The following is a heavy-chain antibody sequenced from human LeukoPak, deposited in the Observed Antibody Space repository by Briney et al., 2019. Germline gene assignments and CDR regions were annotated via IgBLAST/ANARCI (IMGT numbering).Heavy chain of an antibody. CDR2: LTGSSGGT. CDR1: GFTFSSNA. Sequence: PGGSLRLSCAASGFTFSSNAMSWVRQAPGKGLEWVSALTGSSGGTSYADPVKGRFTISRDNSKNTLYLHMNSLRFEDTAVYYCAKHLGYSSRGMDVWGQGTTVTVSS. D-gene: IGHD6-13*01. V-gene: IGHV3-23*01. CDR3: AKHLGYSSRGMDV. J-gene: IGHJ6*02.